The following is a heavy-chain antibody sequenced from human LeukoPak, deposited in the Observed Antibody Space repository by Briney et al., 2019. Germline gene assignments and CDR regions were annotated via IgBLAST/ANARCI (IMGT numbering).Heavy chain of an antibody. V-gene: IGHV4-34*01. Sequence: PSETLSLTCAVYGGSFSGYYWSWIRQPPGKGLEWIGEINHSGSTNYNPSLKSRVTISVDTSKNQFSLKPSSVTAADTAVYYCARGKRYSSSSYFDYWGQGTLVTVSS. J-gene: IGHJ4*02. CDR1: GGSFSGYY. D-gene: IGHD6-6*01. CDR2: INHSGST. CDR3: ARGKRYSSSSYFDY.